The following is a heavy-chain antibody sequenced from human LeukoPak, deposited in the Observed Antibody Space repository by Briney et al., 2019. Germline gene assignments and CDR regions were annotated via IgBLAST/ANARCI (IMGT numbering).Heavy chain of an antibody. V-gene: IGHV3-21*01. Sequence: GGSLRLSCAASGFTFNLYIMNWVRQAPGKGLEWVSSISSSSTYIFYADSVKGRFTISRDNAKNSLYLQMNSLRAEDTAVYYCAELGITMIGGVWGKGTTVTISS. J-gene: IGHJ6*04. CDR3: AELGITMIGGV. CDR2: ISSSSTYI. D-gene: IGHD3-10*02. CDR1: GFTFNLYI.